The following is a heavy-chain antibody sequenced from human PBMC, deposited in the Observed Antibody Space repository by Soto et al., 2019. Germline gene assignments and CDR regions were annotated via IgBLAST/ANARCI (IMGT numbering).Heavy chain of an antibody. D-gene: IGHD3-3*01. Sequence: QITLKESGPPVVKPTETLTLTCTFSGFSLTTSGVGVGWVRESPGKAPEWLALIYWDDDKRYSTSLKSRLTITKDTSKNQVVLTMANVDPADTATYYCAHRVLRTVFGVVTTTAIYFDFWGQGTPVVVSS. J-gene: IGHJ4*02. CDR1: GFSLTTSGVG. V-gene: IGHV2-5*02. CDR3: AHRVLRTVFGVVTTTAIYFDF. CDR2: IYWDDDK.